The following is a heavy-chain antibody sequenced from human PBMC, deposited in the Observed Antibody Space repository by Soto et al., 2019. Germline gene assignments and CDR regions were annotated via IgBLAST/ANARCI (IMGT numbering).Heavy chain of an antibody. CDR2: ISAYNGNT. D-gene: IGHD6-13*01. CDR1: GYTFTSYG. V-gene: IGHV1-18*04. Sequence: ASVKVSCKASGYTFTSYGISWVRQAPGQGLEWMGWISAYNGNTNYVQKFQGRVTMTRDTSISTVYLELSRLRSDDTAVYYCARGWGIAAPGPNWFDPWGQGTLVTVS. J-gene: IGHJ5*02. CDR3: ARGWGIAAPGPNWFDP.